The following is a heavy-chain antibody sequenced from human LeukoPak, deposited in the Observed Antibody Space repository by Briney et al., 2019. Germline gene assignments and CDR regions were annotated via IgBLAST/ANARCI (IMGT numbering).Heavy chain of an antibody. D-gene: IGHD1-14*01. CDR3: ARVLGSPDYWFDP. V-gene: IGHV4-59*12. CDR2: IYYSGST. Sequence: ASETLSLTCTVSGGSISSYYWSWIRQPPGKGLEWIGYIYYSGSTNYNPSLKSRVTISVDTSKNQFSLKLSSVTAADTAVYYCARVLGSPDYWFDPWGQGTLVTVSS. J-gene: IGHJ5*02. CDR1: GGSISSYY.